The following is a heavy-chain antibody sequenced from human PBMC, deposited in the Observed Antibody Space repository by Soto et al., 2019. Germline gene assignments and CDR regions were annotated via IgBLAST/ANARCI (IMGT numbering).Heavy chain of an antibody. CDR2: IYSGGST. J-gene: IGHJ3*02. CDR3: ASGILAAAAPWDAFDI. D-gene: IGHD6-13*01. V-gene: IGHV3-53*04. CDR1: GFTVSSNY. Sequence: GGSLRLSCAASGFTVSSNYMSWVRQAPGKGLEWVSVIYSGGSTYYADSVKGRFTISRHNSKNTLYLQMNSLRAEDTAVYYCASGILAAAAPWDAFDIWGQGTMVTVSS.